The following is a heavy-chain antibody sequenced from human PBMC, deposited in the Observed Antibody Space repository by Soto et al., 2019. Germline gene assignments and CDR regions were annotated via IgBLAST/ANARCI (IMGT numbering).Heavy chain of an antibody. CDR2: IDPSDSYT. CDR3: ARHERITIFGVVHYYYYGMDV. V-gene: IGHV5-10-1*01. CDR1: EYSCISYG. J-gene: IGHJ6*02. D-gene: IGHD3-3*01. Sequence: LRISCKGSEYSCISYGVSCMRQMPGKGLEWMGRIDPSDSYTNYSPSFQGHVTISADKSISTAYLQWSSLKASDTAMYYCARHERITIFGVVHYYYYGMDVWGQGTTVTLYS.